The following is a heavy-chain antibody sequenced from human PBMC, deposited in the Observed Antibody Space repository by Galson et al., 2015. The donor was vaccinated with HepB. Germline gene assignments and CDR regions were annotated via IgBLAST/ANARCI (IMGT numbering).Heavy chain of an antibody. CDR1: GYSLSTYS. CDR3: ARGALVVVVGGTLNNWFGP. D-gene: IGHD2-15*01. J-gene: IGHJ5*02. Sequence: SVKVSCKASGYSLSTYSIAWVRQAPGQGLEWMGWISPYNRNTAYAQKFQGRVSMTTDTPTATAFMELRSLRSDDTAVYFCARGALVVVVGGTLNNWFGPWGQGTLVTVSS. CDR2: ISPYNRNT. V-gene: IGHV1-18*01.